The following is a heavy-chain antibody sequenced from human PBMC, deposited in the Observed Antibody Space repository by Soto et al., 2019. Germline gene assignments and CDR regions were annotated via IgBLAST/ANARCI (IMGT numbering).Heavy chain of an antibody. J-gene: IGHJ4*02. V-gene: IGHV3-23*01. CDR1: GFPFRNYA. Sequence: GGSLRLSCTASGFPFRNYAMGWVRQAPGKGLEWFSAITESSGDTYHADSVKGRFTISRDNSKNTLYLQMSSLRVEDTGMYFCAKGSRRNRPYYFDYWGQGTLVTVSS. CDR2: ITESSGDT. CDR3: AKGSRRNRPYYFDY.